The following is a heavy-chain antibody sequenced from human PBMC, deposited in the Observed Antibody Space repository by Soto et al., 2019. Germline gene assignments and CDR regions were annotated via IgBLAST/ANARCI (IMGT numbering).Heavy chain of an antibody. D-gene: IGHD5-18*01. Sequence: QVQLQESGPGLVKPSQTLSLTCAVSGGSISSGGYYWSWIRQHPGKGLKWIGYIYYSGSTYYNPSLKCRVTISVITSKNKFSLKRSSVTAADTAVYYCARDHGYSYGQYYYYGMDVWGQVTTVTVSS. V-gene: IGHV4-31*11. CDR1: GGSISSGGYY. CDR3: ARDHGYSYGQYYYYGMDV. CDR2: IYYSGST. J-gene: IGHJ6*02.